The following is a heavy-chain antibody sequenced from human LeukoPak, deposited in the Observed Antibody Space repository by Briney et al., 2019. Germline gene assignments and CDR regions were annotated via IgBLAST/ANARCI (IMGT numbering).Heavy chain of an antibody. Sequence: PGGSLRLSCVASGFTFSDHYMDWVRQAPGKGLEWVANIKQDGSEKYYVDSVKGRFTISRDNAKNSLYLQMNSLRAEDTAVYYCATLVATTRFDYWGQGTLATVSS. V-gene: IGHV3-7*01. CDR3: ATLVATTRFDY. D-gene: IGHD5-12*01. CDR1: GFTFSDHY. CDR2: IKQDGSEK. J-gene: IGHJ4*02.